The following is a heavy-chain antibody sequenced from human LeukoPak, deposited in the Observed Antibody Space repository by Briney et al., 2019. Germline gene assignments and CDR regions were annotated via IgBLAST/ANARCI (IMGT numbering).Heavy chain of an antibody. J-gene: IGHJ4*02. CDR3: ARENYGGIDY. Sequence: PGGSLRLSCAASGISVSKDDMSWVRQAPGQGLEWVSVIYSGVSTYYVDSVKGRFTISRDNSRNTLYLQMNNLRAEDTAVYRCARENYGGIDYWGQGTLVTVSS. D-gene: IGHD4-23*01. CDR1: GISVSKDD. CDR2: IYSGVST. V-gene: IGHV3-53*01.